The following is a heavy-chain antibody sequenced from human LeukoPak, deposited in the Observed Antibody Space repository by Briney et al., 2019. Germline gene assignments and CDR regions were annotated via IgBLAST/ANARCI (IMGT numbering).Heavy chain of an antibody. CDR2: INPNSGGT. V-gene: IGHV1-2*02. CDR1: GYTFTGYY. D-gene: IGHD2-21*02. Sequence: ASVKVSCKASGYTFTGYYMHWVRQAPGQGLEWMGWINPNSGGTNYAQKFQGRVTMTRDTSITTAYMELSRLRSDDTAVYYCARDNREVRGGDCFDVWGKGTTVTVSS. CDR3: ARDNREVRGGDCFDV. J-gene: IGHJ6*04.